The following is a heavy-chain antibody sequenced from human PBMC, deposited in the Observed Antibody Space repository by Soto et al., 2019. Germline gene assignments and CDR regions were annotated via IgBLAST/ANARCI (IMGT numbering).Heavy chain of an antibody. Sequence: SGPTLVNPTQTLTLTCTFSGFSLSTSGEGVGWIRQPPGKALEWLALIYWNDDKRYSPSLKSRLTITKDTSKNQVVLTMTNMDPVDTATYYCAHRMVEWEPHRTFDYWGQGTLVTVSS. J-gene: IGHJ4*02. V-gene: IGHV2-5*01. CDR2: IYWNDDK. CDR1: GFSLSTSGEG. CDR3: AHRMVEWEPHRTFDY. D-gene: IGHD1-26*01.